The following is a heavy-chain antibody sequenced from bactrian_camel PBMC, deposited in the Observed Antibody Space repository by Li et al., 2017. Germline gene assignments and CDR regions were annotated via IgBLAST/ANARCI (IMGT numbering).Heavy chain of an antibody. Sequence: VQLVESGGGSEQTGGSLRLTCTASSTHVYSSSCIGWFRQSPGKEREGIAAINTGVGDYVTRYGDSVRGRFTISRDSAKNTVYLQMNNLQPEDTATYYCAEGRGSRGEHCYSLNYWGQGTQVTVS. CDR2: INTGVGDYVT. J-gene: IGHJ4*01. V-gene: IGHV3S54*01. D-gene: IGHD6*01. CDR1: THVYSSSC. CDR3: AEGRGSRGEHCYSLNY.